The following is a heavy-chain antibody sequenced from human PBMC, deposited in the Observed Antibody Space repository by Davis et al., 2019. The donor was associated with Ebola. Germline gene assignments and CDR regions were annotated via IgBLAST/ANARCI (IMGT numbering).Heavy chain of an antibody. D-gene: IGHD4-17*01. J-gene: IGHJ5*02. Sequence: MPSETLSLTCAVYGGSFSGYYWSWIRQPPGKGLEWIGEINHSGSTNYNPSLKSRVTISVDTSKNQFSLKLSSVTAADTAVYYCARDGRRLQVKVNWFDPWGQGTLVTVSS. CDR2: INHSGST. CDR3: ARDGRRLQVKVNWFDP. CDR1: GGSFSGYY. V-gene: IGHV4-34*01.